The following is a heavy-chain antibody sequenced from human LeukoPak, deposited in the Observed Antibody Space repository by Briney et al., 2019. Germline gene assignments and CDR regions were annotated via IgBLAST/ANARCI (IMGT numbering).Heavy chain of an antibody. D-gene: IGHD5-24*01. CDR1: SGSISSSTYY. Sequence: PSETLSLTCTVSSGSISSSTYYWGWIRQPPGKGLEWIGSINYSGNTYYNPSLKSRVTISVDTSDNQFSLKLNSVTAADTAVYYCARHAARWVQSHFDFWGQGTLVTVSS. V-gene: IGHV4-39*01. CDR2: INYSGNT. CDR3: ARHAARWVQSHFDF. J-gene: IGHJ4*02.